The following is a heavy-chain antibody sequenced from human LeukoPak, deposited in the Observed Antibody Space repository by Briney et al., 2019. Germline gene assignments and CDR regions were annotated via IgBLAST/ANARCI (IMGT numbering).Heavy chain of an antibody. D-gene: IGHD6-13*01. V-gene: IGHV4-34*01. Sequence: SETLSLTCAVYGGSFSGYYWSWIRQPPGKGLEWIGEINHSGSTNYNPSLKSRVTISVDTSKNQFSLKLSSVTAADTALYYCARGRAAGGLPYLDYWGQGTQVTVSS. CDR3: ARGRAAGGLPYLDY. CDR2: INHSGST. CDR1: GGSFSGYY. J-gene: IGHJ4*02.